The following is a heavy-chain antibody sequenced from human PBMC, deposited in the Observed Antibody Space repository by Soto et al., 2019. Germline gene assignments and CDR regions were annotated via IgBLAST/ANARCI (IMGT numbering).Heavy chain of an antibody. J-gene: IGHJ4*02. CDR2: IIPIFGTA. CDR1: GGTFSSYA. CDR3: ASEDYGGNSAHFDY. Sequence: QVQLVQSGAEVKKPGSSVKVSCKASGGTFSSYAISWVRQAPGQGLEWMGGIIPIFGTANYAQKFQGRVKITEDESTSTAYMELSSLRSEGTAVYYCASEDYGGNSAHFDYWGQGTLVTVSS. V-gene: IGHV1-69*01. D-gene: IGHD4-17*01.